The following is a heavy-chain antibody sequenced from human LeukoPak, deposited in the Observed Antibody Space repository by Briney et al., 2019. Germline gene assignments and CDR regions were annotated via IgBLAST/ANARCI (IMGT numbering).Heavy chain of an antibody. CDR2: ISYDGSNK. CDR3: AREYVTAWTFDI. CDR1: GFTFSSCA. D-gene: IGHD2-21*02. Sequence: PGRSLRLSCAASGFTFSSCAMHWVRQAPGKGLEWVAVISYDGSNKYYADSVKGRFTISRDNSKNTLYLQMNSLRAEDTAVYYCAREYVTAWTFDIWGQGTMVTVSS. V-gene: IGHV3-30*04. J-gene: IGHJ3*02.